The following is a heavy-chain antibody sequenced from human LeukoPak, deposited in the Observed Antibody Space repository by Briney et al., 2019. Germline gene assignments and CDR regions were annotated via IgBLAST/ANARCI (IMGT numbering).Heavy chain of an antibody. Sequence: GASVKVSCKASGYTFTSYGISWVRQAPGQGLEWMGWVSGYNGNTNYAQKFQGRVTMTTDTSTSTAYMELRSLRSDDAAVYYCARELVSAGLIGYWGQGTLVTVSS. D-gene: IGHD3-10*02. CDR3: ARELVSAGLIGY. J-gene: IGHJ4*02. V-gene: IGHV1-18*01. CDR1: GYTFTSYG. CDR2: VSGYNGNT.